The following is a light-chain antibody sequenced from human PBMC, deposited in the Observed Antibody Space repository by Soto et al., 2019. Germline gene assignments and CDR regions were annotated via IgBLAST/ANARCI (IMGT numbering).Light chain of an antibody. V-gene: IGLV2-14*01. CDR3: SSYTSSSTDV. CDR2: EVS. J-gene: IGLJ1*01. CDR1: SSDVGCSNY. Sequence: QSALTQPASVSGSPGQSITISCTGTSSDVGCSNYVSWYQQHPGKAPKLMIYEVSNRAAGVSNRFSGSKSGNTASLTISGLQAEDEADYYCSSYTSSSTDVFGTGTKLTVL.